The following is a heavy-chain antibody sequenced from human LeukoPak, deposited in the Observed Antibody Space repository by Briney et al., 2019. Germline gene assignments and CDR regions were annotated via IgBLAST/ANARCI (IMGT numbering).Heavy chain of an antibody. CDR3: ARATMGATTLNYYYFFMDL. CDR1: GFAFNAYT. J-gene: IGHJ6*03. Sequence: PGGSLRLSCVGSGFAFNAYTITWVRQAPGEGLEWVSSITSTSAYRQYGDSVRGRFTISRDNTKNSVYLQMDSLGAEDTAVYHCARATMGATTLNYYYFFMDLWGKGTTVTVSS. V-gene: IGHV3-21*01. CDR2: ITSTSAYR. D-gene: IGHD1-26*01.